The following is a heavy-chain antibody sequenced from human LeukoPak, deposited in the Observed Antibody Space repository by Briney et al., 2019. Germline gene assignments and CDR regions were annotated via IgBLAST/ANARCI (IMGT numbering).Heavy chain of an antibody. CDR3: ARGSPIVLFLFDY. J-gene: IGHJ4*02. CDR1: GGSISSYY. Sequence: SETLSLTCTVSGGSISSYYWSWIRQPPGKGLEWIGYIYYSGSTNYNPSLKSRVTISVDTSKNQFSLKLSSVAAADTAVYYCARGSPIVLFLFDYWGQGTLVTVSS. V-gene: IGHV4-59*01. CDR2: IYYSGST. D-gene: IGHD2-21*01.